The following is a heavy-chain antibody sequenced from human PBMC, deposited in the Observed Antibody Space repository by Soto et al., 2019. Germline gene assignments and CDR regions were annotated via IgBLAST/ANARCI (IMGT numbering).Heavy chain of an antibody. V-gene: IGHV3-30*18. J-gene: IGHJ4*02. CDR3: AKDGAPRYRGRISCRPTGAY. CDR2: ISYDGSHK. D-gene: IGHD2-15*01. Sequence: QVQLLESGGGLVQPGRSLRLSCAGSGFTFSNYALHWVRQAPGKGLEWVAVISYDGSHKYYADSVKGRFTISRDNSNNMVDLQMDILRAECTAVYYSAKDGAPRYRGRISCRPTGAYWGQGTLVTVSS. CDR1: GFTFSNYA.